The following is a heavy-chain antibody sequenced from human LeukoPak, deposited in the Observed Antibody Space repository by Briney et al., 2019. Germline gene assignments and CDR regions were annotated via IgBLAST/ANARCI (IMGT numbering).Heavy chain of an antibody. D-gene: IGHD6-19*01. V-gene: IGHV3-49*04. Sequence: QPGRSLRLSFAASGFTFGDYVMSWVRQAPGKGLEWVGFIRSEAYGGTAEYAASMKGRFSISRDDSKNIAYLQMHSLQTEDTAVYYCTKKGLPGYSSGWYYFDYWGQGTLVTVSS. CDR3: TKKGLPGYSSGWYYFDY. CDR2: IRSEAYGGTA. J-gene: IGHJ4*02. CDR1: GFTFGDYV.